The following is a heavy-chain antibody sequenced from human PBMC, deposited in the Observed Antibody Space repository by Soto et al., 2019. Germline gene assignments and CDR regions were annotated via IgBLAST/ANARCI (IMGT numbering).Heavy chain of an antibody. CDR1: GFTFSSYG. Sequence: PGGSLRLSCAASGFTFSSYGMDWVRQAPGKGLEWVGRIKSKTDGGTTDYAAPVKGRFTISRDDSKNTLYLQMNSLKTEDTAVYYCTTAGAARGYSYGYGMDVWGQGTTVTVSS. CDR3: TTAGAARGYSYGYGMDV. J-gene: IGHJ6*02. CDR2: IKSKTDGGTT. V-gene: IGHV3-15*01. D-gene: IGHD5-18*01.